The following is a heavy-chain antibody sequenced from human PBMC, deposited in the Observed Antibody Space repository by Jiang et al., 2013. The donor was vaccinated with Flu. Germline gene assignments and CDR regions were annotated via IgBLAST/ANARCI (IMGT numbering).Heavy chain of an antibody. V-gene: IGHV4-34*01. CDR3: ARVRGENYYDSSGYFNAFDY. CDR1: GGSFSGYY. Sequence: LLKPSETLSLTCAVYGGSFSGYYWSWIRQPPGKGLEWIGEINHSGSTNYNPSLKNRVTISVDTSKNQFSLKLSSVTAADTAVYYCARVRGENYYDSSGYFNAFDYWGQGTLVTVSS. J-gene: IGHJ4*02. D-gene: IGHD3-22*01. CDR2: INHSGST.